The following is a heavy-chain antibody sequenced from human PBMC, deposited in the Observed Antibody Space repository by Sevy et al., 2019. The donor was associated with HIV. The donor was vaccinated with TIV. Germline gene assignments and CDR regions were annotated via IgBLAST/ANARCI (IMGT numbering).Heavy chain of an antibody. CDR3: AREGGAVWFGEFHNWFDP. V-gene: IGHV3-30-3*01. Sequence: GGSLRLSCAASGFTFSSYAMHWVRQAPGKGLEWVAVISDDGSNKYYADSVKGRFTISRDNSKNTLYLQMNSLRAEDRAVDYGAREGGAVWFGEFHNWFDPWGQGTLVTVSS. J-gene: IGHJ5*02. D-gene: IGHD3-10*01. CDR1: GFTFSSYA. CDR2: ISDDGSNK.